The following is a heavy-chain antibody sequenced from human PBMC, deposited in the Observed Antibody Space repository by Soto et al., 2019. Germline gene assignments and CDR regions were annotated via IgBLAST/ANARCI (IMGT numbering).Heavy chain of an antibody. CDR1: GFTFSSYY. CDR3: AKDGRHSFIVVVPAAIGGPLNWFDP. D-gene: IGHD2-2*02. V-gene: IGHV3-23*01. Sequence: GGSLRLSCAASGFTFSSYYMTCVRQAPGKGLEWVSAISGSGGSTYYADSVKGRFTISRDNSKNTLYLQMNSLRAEDTAVYYCAKDGRHSFIVVVPAAIGGPLNWFDPWGQGTLVTVSS. J-gene: IGHJ5*02. CDR2: ISGSGGST.